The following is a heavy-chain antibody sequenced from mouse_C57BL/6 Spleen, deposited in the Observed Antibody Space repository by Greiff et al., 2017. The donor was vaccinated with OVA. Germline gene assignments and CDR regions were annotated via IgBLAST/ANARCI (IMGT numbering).Heavy chain of an antibody. Sequence: VQLQQSGAELVRPGASVKLSCTASGFNIKDDYMHWVKQRPEQGLEWIGWIDPENGDTEYSSKFQGKATITADTSSNTAYLQLSSLTSEDTAVHYCTTRGSSYGYWGQGTTLTVSS. CDR2: IDPENGDT. CDR3: TTRGSSYGY. D-gene: IGHD1-1*01. V-gene: IGHV14-4*01. J-gene: IGHJ2*01. CDR1: GFNIKDDY.